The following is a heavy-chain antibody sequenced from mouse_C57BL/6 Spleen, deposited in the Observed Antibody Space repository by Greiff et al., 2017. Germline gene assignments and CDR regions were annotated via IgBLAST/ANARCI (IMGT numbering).Heavy chain of an antibody. D-gene: IGHD1-1*01. CDR2: IYPGDGDT. J-gene: IGHJ1*03. Sequence: VQLQQSGPELVKPGASVKISCKASGYAFSSSWMNWVKQRPGKGLEWIGRIYPGDGDTNYNGKFKGKATLTADKSSSTAYMQLSSLTSEDSAVYFCASRTTGVAPGYFDVWGTGTTVTVSS. V-gene: IGHV1-82*01. CDR3: ASRTTGVAPGYFDV. CDR1: GYAFSSSW.